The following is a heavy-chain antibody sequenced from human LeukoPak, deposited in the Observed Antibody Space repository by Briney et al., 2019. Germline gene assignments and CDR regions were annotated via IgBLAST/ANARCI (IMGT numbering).Heavy chain of an antibody. V-gene: IGHV3-53*01. CDR3: AKGNTRTATTYEVFDY. Sequence: PGGSLRLSCAASGFTVNNKYMTWVRQAPGKGLEWVSPIYNDGRTYYADSVKGRFTISRDNSKNTLYLQMNSLRAEDTAVYYCAKGNTRTATTYEVFDYWGQGSLVTVSS. J-gene: IGHJ4*02. CDR2: IYNDGRT. D-gene: IGHD3-22*01. CDR1: GFTVNNKY.